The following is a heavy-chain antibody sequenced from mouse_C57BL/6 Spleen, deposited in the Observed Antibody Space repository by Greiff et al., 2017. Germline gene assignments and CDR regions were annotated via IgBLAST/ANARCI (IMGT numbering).Heavy chain of an antibody. D-gene: IGHD2-3*01. J-gene: IGHJ3*01. CDR3: ARSGDGYYWFAY. Sequence: EVKLVESGGGLVKPGGSLKLSCAASGFTFSDYGMHWVRQAPETGLEWVAYISSGSSTIYYADTVKGRFTISRDNAKNTLFLQMTSLRSEDTAMYYCARSGDGYYWFAYWGQGTLVTVSA. V-gene: IGHV5-17*01. CDR2: ISSGSSTI. CDR1: GFTFSDYG.